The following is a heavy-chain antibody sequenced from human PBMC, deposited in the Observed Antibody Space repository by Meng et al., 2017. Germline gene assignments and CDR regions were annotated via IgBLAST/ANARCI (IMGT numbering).Heavy chain of an antibody. J-gene: IGHJ4*02. Sequence: QVHLQQRGRGLFHPSETLSLSCAVYGGSSSGYYWSWIRQPPGKGLEWIGEINHSGSTNYNPSLKSRVTISVDTSKNQFSLKLSSVTAADAAVYYCARGKHSSSTLTFYNYWGQGTLVTVSS. V-gene: IGHV4-34*01. CDR1: GGSSSGYY. CDR3: ARGKHSSSTLTFYNY. D-gene: IGHD6-13*01. CDR2: INHSGST.